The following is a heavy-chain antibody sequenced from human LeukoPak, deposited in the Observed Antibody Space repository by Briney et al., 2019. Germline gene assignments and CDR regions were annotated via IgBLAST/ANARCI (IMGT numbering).Heavy chain of an antibody. Sequence: PSQTLSLTCTVSGGSISSGSYYWSWIRQPAGKGLEGIGRIYTSGSTHYNPSLNSRVTISVASSKNQFSLKLSSVTAADTAVYYCARGFGYSYHLDWWGQGTLVTVSS. J-gene: IGHJ4*02. CDR3: ARGFGYSYHLDW. D-gene: IGHD5-18*01. V-gene: IGHV4-61*02. CDR2: IYTSGST. CDR1: GGSISSGSYY.